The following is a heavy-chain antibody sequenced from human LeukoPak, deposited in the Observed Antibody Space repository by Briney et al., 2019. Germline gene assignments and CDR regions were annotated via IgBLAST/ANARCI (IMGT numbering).Heavy chain of an antibody. CDR1: SGSISSDY. CDR2: LYPSGST. D-gene: IGHD1-26*01. Sequence: PSETLSLTCTVSSGSISSDYWSWIRQPPGKGLEWIGLLYPSGSTNYNPSLKSRVTISVDTSRTQFSLKLSSMTAADTAVYYCAGGHYPLEYWGQGTLVTVSS. J-gene: IGHJ4*02. V-gene: IGHV4-59*01. CDR3: AGGHYPLEY.